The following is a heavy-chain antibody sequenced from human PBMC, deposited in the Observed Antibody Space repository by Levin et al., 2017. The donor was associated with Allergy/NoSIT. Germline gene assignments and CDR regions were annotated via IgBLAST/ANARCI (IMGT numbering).Heavy chain of an antibody. CDR2: VSSSGGST. D-gene: IGHD3-10*01. Sequence: VASVKVSCAASGFTFSSYGMAWVRQAPGKGLEWVSTVSSSGGSTYYADSVKGRFTISRDNSKNTVYLQMNSLRVDDTGVYYCAKEQIYLGVGWFDPWGQGTLVTVSS. V-gene: IGHV3-23*01. CDR3: AKEQIYLGVGWFDP. CDR1: GFTFSSYG. J-gene: IGHJ5*02.